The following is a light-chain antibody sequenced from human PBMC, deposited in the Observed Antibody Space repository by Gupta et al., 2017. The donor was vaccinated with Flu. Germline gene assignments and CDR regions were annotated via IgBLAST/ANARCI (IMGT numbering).Light chain of an antibody. J-gene: IGKJ5*01. CDR3: QQRGVWPPIT. CDR1: QIVIDN. V-gene: IGKV3-11*01. Sequence: RVTLSCRASQIVIDNIAWYQQKPGQSPTLLIYDASTRATGIPARFSGSGSGTDFTLTINALEPEDFAVYYCQQRGVWPPITFGQGTRLDIK. CDR2: DAS.